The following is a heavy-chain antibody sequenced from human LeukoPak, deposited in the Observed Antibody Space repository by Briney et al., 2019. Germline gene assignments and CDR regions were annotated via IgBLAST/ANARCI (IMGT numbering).Heavy chain of an antibody. CDR3: ARYPGQPGEYYYGMDV. J-gene: IGHJ6*02. CDR1: GGSFSGYY. Sequence: SETLSLTCAVYGGSFSGYYWSWIRQPPGKGLEWIGEINHSGSTNYNPSLKSRVTISVDTSKNQFSLKLSSVTAADTAVYYCARYPGQPGEYYYGMDVWGQGTTVTVSS. D-gene: IGHD3-16*01. CDR2: INHSGST. V-gene: IGHV4-34*01.